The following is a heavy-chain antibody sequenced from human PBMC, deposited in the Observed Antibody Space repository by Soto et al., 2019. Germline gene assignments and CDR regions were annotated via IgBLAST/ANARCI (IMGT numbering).Heavy chain of an antibody. D-gene: IGHD5-18*01. CDR2: IIPMFGTA. Sequence: QVQLVQSGAEVKKPESSVKVSCKAPGGTFSTYAISWVRQAPGQGLEWMGGIIPMFGTANYAQRFQDRVTITADESTNKVYMALSSLRSEDTAVYFCASGIQLWLRRINNGYSRWGQATLVTVSS. J-gene: IGHJ4*02. CDR3: ASGIQLWLRRINNGYSR. V-gene: IGHV1-69*12. CDR1: GGTFSTYA.